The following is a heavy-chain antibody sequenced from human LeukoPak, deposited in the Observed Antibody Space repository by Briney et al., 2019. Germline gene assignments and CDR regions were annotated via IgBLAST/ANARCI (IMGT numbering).Heavy chain of an antibody. J-gene: IGHJ5*02. CDR2: IIPMFDTP. Sequence: GASVKVSCKASGDTFTTYAIIWVRQAPGEGLEWMGGIIPMFDTPNYAQRLQGRVTISADESTSTAYMELSSLTSEDTAVYYCARDLAMVRGARYRPYNWFDPWGQGTLVTVSS. CDR3: ARDLAMVRGARYRPYNWFDP. D-gene: IGHD3-10*01. V-gene: IGHV1-69*13. CDR1: GDTFTTYA.